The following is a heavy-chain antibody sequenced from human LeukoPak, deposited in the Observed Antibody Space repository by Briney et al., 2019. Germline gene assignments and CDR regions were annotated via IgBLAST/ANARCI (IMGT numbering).Heavy chain of an antibody. CDR3: ARGPAMVMSVYYYYYIDV. V-gene: IGHV3-30*03. J-gene: IGHJ6*03. D-gene: IGHD5-18*01. CDR2: ISYDGSNK. Sequence: PGGSLRLSCAGSGCTFSSYSMNWVRQAPGKGLGWVAVISYDGSNKYYADSVKGRFTISRDNSKNTLYLQMNSLRAEDTAVYYCARGPAMVMSVYYYYYIDVWGTGTTVTVSS. CDR1: GCTFSSYS.